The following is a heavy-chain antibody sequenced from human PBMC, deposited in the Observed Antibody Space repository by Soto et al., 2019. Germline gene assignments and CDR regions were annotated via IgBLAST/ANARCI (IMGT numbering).Heavy chain of an antibody. CDR2: IYYSRST. D-gene: IGHD2-15*01. V-gene: IGHV4-30-4*01. CDR3: VREGLYCSGGSCEDNYFDY. CDR1: GGSISSGDYD. J-gene: IGHJ4*02. Sequence: PSETPSLTCTVSGGSISSGDYDWSWIQQPPGKGLEWIGYIYYSRSTYYNPSLKSRVTISVDTSKNQFSLKLSPVTAADTAVYYCVREGLYCSGGSCEDNYFDYWGQGTLVTVSS.